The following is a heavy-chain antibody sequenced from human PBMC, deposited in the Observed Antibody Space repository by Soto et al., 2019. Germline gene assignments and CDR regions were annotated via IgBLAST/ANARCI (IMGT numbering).Heavy chain of an antibody. CDR3: ARAIRGYNEGGFDY. Sequence: QVQLQESGPGLVKPSETLSLTCTVSGGSVSSGSYYWSWIRQPPGKGLEWIGYIYYSGSTNYNPSRKSRVTLSVDTSKHQVSLKLSSVTAADTAVYYCARAIRGYNEGGFDYWGQGTLVTVSS. CDR2: IYYSGST. D-gene: IGHD3-10*01. V-gene: IGHV4-61*01. J-gene: IGHJ4*02. CDR1: GGSVSSGSYY.